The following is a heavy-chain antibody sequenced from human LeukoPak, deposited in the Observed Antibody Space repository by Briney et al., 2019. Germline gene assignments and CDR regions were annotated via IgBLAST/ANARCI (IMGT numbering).Heavy chain of an antibody. V-gene: IGHV3-48*01. Sequence: PGGSLRLSCAASGFKFSTYSMNWVRQAPGKGLEWVSYISSSGTIYYADSVKGRFTISSDNAKNSLYLQMNSLRAEDTAVYYCARDNSVGDIAWWFDPWGQGTLVTVSS. CDR1: GFKFSTYS. CDR2: ISSSGTI. CDR3: ARDNSVGDIAWWFDP. J-gene: IGHJ5*02. D-gene: IGHD3-10*01.